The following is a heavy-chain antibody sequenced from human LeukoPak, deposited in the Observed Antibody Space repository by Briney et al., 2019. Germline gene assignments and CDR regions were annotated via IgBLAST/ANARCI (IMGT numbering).Heavy chain of an antibody. CDR3: ARDDSYYDSSGYYEDY. D-gene: IGHD3-22*01. J-gene: IGHJ4*02. CDR2: IKQDGSEK. V-gene: IGHV3-7*01. CDR1: GFTFSSYW. Sequence: GGSLRLSCAASGFTFSSYWMSWVRQAPGKGLEWVANIKQDGSEKYYVDSAKGRFTISRDNAKNSLYLQMNSLRAEDTAVYYCARDDSYYDSSGYYEDYWGQGTLVTVFS.